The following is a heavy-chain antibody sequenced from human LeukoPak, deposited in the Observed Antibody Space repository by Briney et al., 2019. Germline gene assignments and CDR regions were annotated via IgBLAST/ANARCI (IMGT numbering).Heavy chain of an antibody. V-gene: IGHV3-23*01. J-gene: IGHJ5*02. Sequence: GGSLRLSCAASGFSFSSYAMSWVRQAPGKGLEWVSAISGSGGSTYYADSVKGRFTISRDNSKNTLYLQMNSLRAEDTAVYYCAKYYYDSSGYYYGSYNWFDPWGQGTLVTVSS. CDR2: ISGSGGST. CDR1: GFSFSSYA. D-gene: IGHD3-22*01. CDR3: AKYYYDSSGYYYGSYNWFDP.